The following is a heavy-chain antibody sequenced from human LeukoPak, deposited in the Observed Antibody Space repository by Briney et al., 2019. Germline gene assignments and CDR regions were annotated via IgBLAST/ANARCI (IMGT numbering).Heavy chain of an antibody. V-gene: IGHV3-13*01. D-gene: IGHD3-9*01. J-gene: IGHJ4*02. Sequence: PGGSLRLSCAASGFTFSIYDMHWVRQAPGKGLEWVSGIGVSGDRYYPDSVRGRFTISRENAKNSLFLQMNNLRAGDTAVYYCARGGPDNYYGILSGLDSWGPGIWVTVSS. CDR2: IGVSGDR. CDR3: ARGGPDNYYGILSGLDS. CDR1: GFTFSIYD.